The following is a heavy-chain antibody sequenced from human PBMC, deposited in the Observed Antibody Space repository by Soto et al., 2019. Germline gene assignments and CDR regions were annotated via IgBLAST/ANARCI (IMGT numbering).Heavy chain of an antibody. CDR1: GGSFSSYA. D-gene: IGHD2-2*01. CDR2: IIPFSGTV. Sequence: QVQLVQSGAEVKKPGSSVKVSCKASGGSFSSYAFTWMRQAPGQGLEWMGGIIPFSGTVNYAQQFQDRLTMTADESTSTAYMELSTLRLEDTAVYYCANSPHQLIQRGHWFDSWGQGTLVTVSS. CDR3: ANSPHQLIQRGHWFDS. V-gene: IGHV1-69*01. J-gene: IGHJ5*01.